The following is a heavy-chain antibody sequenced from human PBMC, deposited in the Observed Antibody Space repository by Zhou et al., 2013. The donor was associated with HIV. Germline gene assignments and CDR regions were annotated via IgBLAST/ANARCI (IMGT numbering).Heavy chain of an antibody. CDR1: GYTFTNYG. Sequence: QVQLVQSGAELKKPGASVKVSCKASGYTFTNYGVSWVRQAPGQGLEWMGGIIPFFGTPNYAQKFQGRVAITAAESTTTAYMELSSLRPEDTAVYYCARCYYDNSGCDYWGQGTLVTVSS. D-gene: IGHD3-22*01. CDR2: IIPFFGTP. J-gene: IGHJ4*02. CDR3: ARCYYDNSGCDY. V-gene: IGHV1-69*13.